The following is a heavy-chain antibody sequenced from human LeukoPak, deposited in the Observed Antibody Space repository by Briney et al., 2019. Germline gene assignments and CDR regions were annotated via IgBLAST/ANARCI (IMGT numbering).Heavy chain of an antibody. CDR3: ARGRGSSAYYFAFDI. J-gene: IGHJ3*02. CDR1: GGSISRGSYN. V-gene: IGHV4-61*02. D-gene: IGHD3-22*01. CDR2: VSTSGST. Sequence: SETLSLTCTVSGGSISRGSYNWSWIRQPAGKGLEWIGRVSTSGSTNYNPSLKSRVTISVDTSKNQFSLKLTSVTAADTAVYYCARGRGSSAYYFAFDIWGQGTMVTVSS.